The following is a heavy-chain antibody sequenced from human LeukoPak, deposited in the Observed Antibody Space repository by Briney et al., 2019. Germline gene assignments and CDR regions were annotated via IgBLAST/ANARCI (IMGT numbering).Heavy chain of an antibody. CDR1: GFTFSSYA. J-gene: IGHJ4*02. Sequence: GGSLRLSCAASGFTFSSYAMHWVRQAPGKGLEWVAVISYDGSNKYYADSVKGRFTISRDNSKNTLYLQMNSLRAEDTAMYYCAKGTKPVMTIPDYWGQGILVTVSS. D-gene: IGHD1/OR15-1a*01. V-gene: IGHV3-30*04. CDR2: ISYDGSNK. CDR3: AKGTKPVMTIPDY.